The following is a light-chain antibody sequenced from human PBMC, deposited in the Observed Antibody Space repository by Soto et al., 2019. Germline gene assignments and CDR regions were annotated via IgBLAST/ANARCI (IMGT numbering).Light chain of an antibody. Sequence: DTQMTQSPSSLSASVGDRVTITCRASQSISSYLNWYQQKPGKAPKLLIYAASSLQSGVPSRFSGSGSGTDFTLTISSLQPEDFATYYCQQSYSTPQFTFGPGTKSGYQT. J-gene: IGKJ3*01. CDR3: QQSYSTPQFT. CDR1: QSISSY. CDR2: AAS. V-gene: IGKV1-39*01.